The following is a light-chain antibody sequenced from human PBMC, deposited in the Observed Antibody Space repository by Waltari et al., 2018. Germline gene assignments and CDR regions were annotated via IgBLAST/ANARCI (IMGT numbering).Light chain of an antibody. CDR3: QQYGSSPTIT. Sequence: IVLTQSPGTLSLSPVQRATLSCRARQCVSSSYLAWYQQKPGQAPRLLIYGASSRVTGIPDKFSGSGSGTDFTLTISRLEPEDLAVYYCQQYGSSPTITFGQGTRLEIK. CDR2: GAS. V-gene: IGKV3-20*01. J-gene: IGKJ5*01. CDR1: QCVSSSY.